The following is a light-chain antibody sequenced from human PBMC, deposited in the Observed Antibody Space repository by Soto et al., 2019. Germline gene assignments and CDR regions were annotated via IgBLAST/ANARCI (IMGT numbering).Light chain of an antibody. CDR2: EVS. Sequence: QSVLTQPASVSGSPGQSITISCTGTNSDVGGYNYVSWYQQHPGKAPELMIYEVSHRPSGVSNRFSGSKSDNTASLTISGLQAEQEADYYCSSYTSISTLYVFGNGTKVTVL. J-gene: IGLJ1*01. V-gene: IGLV2-14*01. CDR1: NSDVGGYNY. CDR3: SSYTSISTLYV.